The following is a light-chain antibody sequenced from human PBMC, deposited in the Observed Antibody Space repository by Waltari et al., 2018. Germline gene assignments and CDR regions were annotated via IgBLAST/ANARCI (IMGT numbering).Light chain of an antibody. CDR3: QTWGTGIPVV. V-gene: IGLV4-69*01. CDR1: SGHSSPA. CDR2: VKSDGSH. Sequence: QLVLTQSPSASASLGASVKLTCTLSSGHSSPAIAVHQPQPEKGPRFLMKVKSDGSHKKGDGIPDRFSGSSSGAERFLTISSLQSEDEADYYCQTWGTGIPVVFGGGTKVTVL. J-gene: IGLJ2*01.